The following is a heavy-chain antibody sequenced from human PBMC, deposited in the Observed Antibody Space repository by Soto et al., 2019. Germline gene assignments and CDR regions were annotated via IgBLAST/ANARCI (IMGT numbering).Heavy chain of an antibody. V-gene: IGHV1-69*13. CDR1: GGTFSSYA. CDR2: IIPIFGTA. CDR3: ARDSSVAGTRKKYNWFDP. Sequence: SVKVSCKASGGTFSSYAISWVRQAPGQGLEWMGGIIPIFGTANYAQKFQGRVTITADESTSTAYMELSSLRSEDTAVYYCARDSSVAGTRKKYNWFDPWGQGTLVTVS. J-gene: IGHJ5*02. D-gene: IGHD6-19*01.